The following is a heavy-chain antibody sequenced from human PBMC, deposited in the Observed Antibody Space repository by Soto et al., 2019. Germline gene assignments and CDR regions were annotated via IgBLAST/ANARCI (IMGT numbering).Heavy chain of an antibody. CDR3: AKDWEMTTVTPFDY. J-gene: IGHJ4*02. V-gene: IGHV3-30*18. D-gene: IGHD4-17*01. Sequence: PGGSLRLSCAASGFTFSMYGMHWVRQAPGKGLEWVAVISYHGSNRYYADSVKGRFTISRDNSKNALYLQMNSLRAEDTAVYYCAKDWEMTTVTPFDYWGQGTLVTVSS. CDR2: ISYHGSNR. CDR1: GFTFSMYG.